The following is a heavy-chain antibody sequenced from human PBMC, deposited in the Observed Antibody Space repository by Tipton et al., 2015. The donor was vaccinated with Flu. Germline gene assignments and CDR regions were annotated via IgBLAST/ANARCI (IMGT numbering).Heavy chain of an antibody. J-gene: IGHJ4*02. Sequence: TLSLTCAVYGGSFSGYYWSWIRQPPGKGLEWIGEIYHSGSTNYNPSLKSRVTISVDTSKNQFSLKLSSVTAADTAVYYCARRGGYFIPVDYWGQGTLVTVSS. CDR3: ARRGGYFIPVDY. CDR2: IYHSGST. CDR1: GGSFSGYY. V-gene: IGHV4-34*01. D-gene: IGHD3-22*01.